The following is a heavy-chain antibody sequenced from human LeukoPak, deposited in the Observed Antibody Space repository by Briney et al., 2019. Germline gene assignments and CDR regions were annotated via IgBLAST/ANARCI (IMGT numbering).Heavy chain of an antibody. J-gene: IGHJ6*03. CDR2: IYYSGST. D-gene: IGHD1-26*01. V-gene: IGHV4-39*07. CDR3: ARRKGSGSYSPYYYYYYMDV. CDR1: GGSISSSSYY. Sequence: PSETLSLTCTVSGGSISSSSYYWGWIRQPPGKGLEWIGSIYYSGSTYYNPSLKSRVTISVDTSKNQFSLKLSSVTAADTAVYYCARRKGSGSYSPYYYYYYMDVWGKGTTVTISS.